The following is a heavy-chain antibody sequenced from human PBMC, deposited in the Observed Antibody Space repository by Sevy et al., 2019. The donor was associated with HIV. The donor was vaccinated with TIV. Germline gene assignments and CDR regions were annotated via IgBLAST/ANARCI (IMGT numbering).Heavy chain of an antibody. CDR2: ISYDGINK. D-gene: IGHD2-15*01. CDR3: ASTGYCTGGSCHSPFGY. CDR1: GFIFNTYA. V-gene: IGHV3-30-3*01. J-gene: IGHJ4*02. Sequence: GGSLRLSCAASGFIFNTYAMHWVRQAPGKGLEWVAVISYDGINKYYADSVKGRFTISRDNSRNTLDLQMNSLRSEDTALYYCASTGYCTGGSCHSPFGYWGQGTLVTVSS.